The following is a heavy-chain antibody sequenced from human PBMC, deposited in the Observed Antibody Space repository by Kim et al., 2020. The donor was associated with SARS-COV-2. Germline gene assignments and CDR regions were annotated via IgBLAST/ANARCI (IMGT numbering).Heavy chain of an antibody. J-gene: IGHJ4*02. CDR3: AKDRYNYYDSYDY. D-gene: IGHD3-22*01. Sequence: YYADSVKGRFTISRDNSKNTLYLQMNSLRAEDTAVYYCAKDRYNYYDSYDYWGQGTLVTVSS. V-gene: IGHV3-30*02.